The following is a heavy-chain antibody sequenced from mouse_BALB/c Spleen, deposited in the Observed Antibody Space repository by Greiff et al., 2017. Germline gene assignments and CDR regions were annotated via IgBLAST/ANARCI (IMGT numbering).Heavy chain of an antibody. CDR2: ISYDGSN. D-gene: IGHD1-1*01. V-gene: IGHV3-6*02. J-gene: IGHJ2*01. CDR3: ARVGYGSSYDYYFDY. CDR1: GYSITSGYY. Sequence: EVQLVESGPGLVKPSQSLSLTCSVTGYSITSGYYWNWIRQFPGNKLEWMGYISYDGSNNYNPSLKNRISITRDTSKNQFFLKLNSVTTEDTATYYCARVGYGSSYDYYFDYWGQGTTLTVSS.